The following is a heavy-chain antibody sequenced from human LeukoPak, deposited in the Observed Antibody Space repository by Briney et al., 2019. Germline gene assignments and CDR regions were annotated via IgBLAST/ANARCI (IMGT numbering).Heavy chain of an antibody. Sequence: SETLSLTCSVSYDSISRYYWSWTRQPPGKGLEWIGYIYYSGNTNYNPSLKSRVTISLDTSKNQFSLKLNSVTAADTAVYYCARGKECSGDSCYSGFDYWGQGSLVTVSS. CDR3: ARGKECSGDSCYSGFDY. CDR2: IYYSGNT. V-gene: IGHV4-59*01. D-gene: IGHD2-15*01. J-gene: IGHJ4*02. CDR1: YDSISRYY.